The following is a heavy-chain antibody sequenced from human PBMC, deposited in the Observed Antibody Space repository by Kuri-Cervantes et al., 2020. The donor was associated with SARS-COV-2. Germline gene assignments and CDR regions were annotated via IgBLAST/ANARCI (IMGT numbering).Heavy chain of an antibody. D-gene: IGHD6-6*01. CDR2: IYHSGST. Sequence: SETLSLTCAVSGYSISSGYSWGWIRQPPGKGLEWIGSIYHSGSTYYNPSLKSRVTISVDTSKNQFSLKLSSVTAADTAVYYCARVRAARGYYYYYGMDVWGQGTTVTGSS. CDR1: GYSISSGYS. V-gene: IGHV4-38-2*01. CDR3: ARVRAARGYYYYYGMDV. J-gene: IGHJ6*02.